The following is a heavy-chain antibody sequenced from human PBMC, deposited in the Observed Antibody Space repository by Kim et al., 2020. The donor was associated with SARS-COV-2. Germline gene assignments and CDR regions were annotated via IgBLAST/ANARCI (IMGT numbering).Heavy chain of an antibody. CDR1: GGSISSSSYY. V-gene: IGHV4-39*07. Sequence: SETLSLTCTVSGGSISSSSYYWGWIRQPPGKGLEWIGSIYYSGSTYYNPSLKSRVTISVDTSKNQFSLKLSSVTAADTAVYYCASAMVRGPWVWFDPWGQGTLVTVSS. D-gene: IGHD3-10*01. CDR3: ASAMVRGPWVWFDP. CDR2: IYYSGST. J-gene: IGHJ5*02.